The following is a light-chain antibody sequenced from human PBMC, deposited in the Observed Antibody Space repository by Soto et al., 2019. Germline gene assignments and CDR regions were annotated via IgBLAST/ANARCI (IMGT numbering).Light chain of an antibody. CDR1: SSDVGSYNL. J-gene: IGLJ2*01. CDR2: EGN. CDR3: WSYAGRRTFEV. Sequence: QSVLTQPASVSGSPGQSITISCTGSSSDVGSYNLVSWYQQYPGKAPKLMIFEGNKRPSGVSNRFSDSKSGNTASLTISGLQAEDEADYYCWSYAGRRTFEVFGGGTKLTV. V-gene: IGLV2-23*03.